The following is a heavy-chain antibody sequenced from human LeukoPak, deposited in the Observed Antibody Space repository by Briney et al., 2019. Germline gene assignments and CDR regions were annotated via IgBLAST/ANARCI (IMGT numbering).Heavy chain of an antibody. D-gene: IGHD2-21*02. CDR1: GYTFTDYY. J-gene: IGHJ6*03. CDR3: ARDGVFRFEVGDVYYYYMDV. CDR2: INPHSGDT. Sequence: GASVKVSCKASGYTFTDYYMHWVRQAPGQGLEWMGWINPHSGDTKYAQKFQGRVTMTRDTSNNTVYMDLTRLIFDDTAMYYCARDGVFRFEVGDVYYYYMDVWGKGTTVIISS. V-gene: IGHV1-2*02.